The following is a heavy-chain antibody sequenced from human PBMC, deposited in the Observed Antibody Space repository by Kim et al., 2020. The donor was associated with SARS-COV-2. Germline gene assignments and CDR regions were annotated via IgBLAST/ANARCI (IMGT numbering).Heavy chain of an antibody. V-gene: IGHV1-2*06. CDR3: ASHNPAAIYSPNDY. J-gene: IGHJ4*02. D-gene: IGHD2-2*01. CDR2: INPNSGGT. Sequence: ASVKVSCKASGYTFTGYYMHWVRQAPGQGLEWMGRINPNSGGTNYAQKFQGRVTMTRDTSISTAYMELSRLRSDDTAVYYCASHNPAAIYSPNDYWGQGTLVTVSS. CDR1: GYTFTGYY.